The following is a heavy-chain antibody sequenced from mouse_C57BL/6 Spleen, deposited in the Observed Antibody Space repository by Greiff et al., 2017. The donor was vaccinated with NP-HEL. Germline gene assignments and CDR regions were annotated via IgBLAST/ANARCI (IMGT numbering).Heavy chain of an antibody. CDR3: TRDPSYYGSSYGYYYAMDY. CDR1: GFTFSSYA. CDR2: ISSGGDYI. V-gene: IGHV5-9-1*02. D-gene: IGHD1-1*01. Sequence: EVHLVESGGGLVKPGGSLKLSCAASGFTFSSYAMSWVRQTPEKRLEWVAYISSGGDYIYYADTVKGRFTISRDNARNTLYLQMSSLKSEDTAMYYCTRDPSYYGSSYGYYYAMDYWGQGTSVTVSS. J-gene: IGHJ4*01.